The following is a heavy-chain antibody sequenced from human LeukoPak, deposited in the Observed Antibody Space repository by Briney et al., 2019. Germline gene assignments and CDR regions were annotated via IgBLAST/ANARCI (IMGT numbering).Heavy chain of an antibody. J-gene: IGHJ1*01. CDR2: ISSSGSYI. V-gene: IGHV3-21*01. Sequence: GGSLRLSCAVSGFTFSSYSMNWVRQAPGKGLEWVSSISSSGSYIYYADSVKGRFTISRDNSKNTLYLQMNSLRAEDTAVYYCATNYYDSSGYYRWAEYFQHWGQGTLVTVSS. CDR3: ATNYYDSSGYYRWAEYFQH. CDR1: GFTFSSYS. D-gene: IGHD3-22*01.